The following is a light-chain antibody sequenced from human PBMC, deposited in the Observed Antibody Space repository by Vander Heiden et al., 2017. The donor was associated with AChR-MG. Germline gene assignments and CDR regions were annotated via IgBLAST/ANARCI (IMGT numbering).Light chain of an antibody. V-gene: IGLV2-23*01. CDR1: SSDVGSYNL. Sequence: SALTQPASVSGSPGPPITLSCTGTSSDVGSYNLVSWHQQHPGKTPKLMIDEARKRPAGVAHRFSGSKSGYTASLTISGRQAEDEDDYDCCSCAGSSVVFGGGTKLTVV. CDR2: EAR. J-gene: IGLJ2*01. CDR3: CSCAGSSVV.